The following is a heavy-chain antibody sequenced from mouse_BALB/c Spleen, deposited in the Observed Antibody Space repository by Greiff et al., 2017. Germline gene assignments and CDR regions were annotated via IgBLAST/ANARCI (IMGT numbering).Heavy chain of an antibody. D-gene: IGHD1-1*01. V-gene: IGHV3-2*02. CDR3: ARPLYYYGSSPFAY. Sequence: EVKVEESGPGLVKPSQSLSLTCTVTGYSITSDYAWNWIRQFPGNKLEWMGYISYSGSTSYNPSLKSRISITRDTSKNQFFLQLNSVTTEDTATYYCARPLYYYGSSPFAYWGQGTLVTVSA. CDR1: GYSITSDYA. J-gene: IGHJ3*01. CDR2: ISYSGST.